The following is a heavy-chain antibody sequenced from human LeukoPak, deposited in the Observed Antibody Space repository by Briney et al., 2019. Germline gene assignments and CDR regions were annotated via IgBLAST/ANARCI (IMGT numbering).Heavy chain of an antibody. V-gene: IGHV4-59*01. CDR3: AKTYYSSSGSWD. Sequence: PSETLSLTCSVSDGSINSYYWNWIRRPPGKGLEWIGYIYYNGNTNYSPSFKSRVTMSVDTSKNQFSLRLNSVTAADTAVYYCAKTYYSSSGSWDWGQGTLVTVSS. D-gene: IGHD3-10*01. CDR1: DGSINSYY. CDR2: IYYNGNT. J-gene: IGHJ1*01.